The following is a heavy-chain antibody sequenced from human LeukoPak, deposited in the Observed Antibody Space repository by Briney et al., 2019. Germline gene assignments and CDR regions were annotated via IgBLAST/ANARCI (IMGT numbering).Heavy chain of an antibody. J-gene: IGHJ6*03. CDR1: GGTFSSYA. CDR3: ASRRRVPSASDSYYYYMDV. V-gene: IGHV1-69*06. Sequence: GASVKVSCKASGGTFSSYAISWVRQAPGQGLEWMGGIIPIFGTANYAQKFQGRVTITADKSTSTAYMELSSLRSEDTAVYYCASRRRVPSASDSYYYYMDVWGKGTTVTVSS. CDR2: IIPIFGTA. D-gene: IGHD2-2*01.